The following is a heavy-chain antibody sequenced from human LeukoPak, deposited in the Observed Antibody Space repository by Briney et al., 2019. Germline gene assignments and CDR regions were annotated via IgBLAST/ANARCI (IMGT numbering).Heavy chain of an antibody. CDR1: GFTLSSHW. CDR2: IKQDGSEK. Sequence: GGSLRLSCSASGFTLSSHWMSWVRQAPGKGLEWVAIIKQDGSEKYYVDSVKGRFTISRDNAKNSLYLQMTSLAGDDTAVYYCVRGSGWLPASWGQGTLVTISS. J-gene: IGHJ5*02. V-gene: IGHV3-7*01. D-gene: IGHD5-24*01. CDR3: VRGSGWLPAS.